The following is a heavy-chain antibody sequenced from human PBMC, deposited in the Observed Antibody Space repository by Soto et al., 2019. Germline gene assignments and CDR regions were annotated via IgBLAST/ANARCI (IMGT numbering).Heavy chain of an antibody. CDR1: GGSISSYY. V-gene: IGHV4-4*07. CDR2: IYTSGST. CDR3: ARGYSSGWRLYGMDV. Sequence: QVQLQESGPGLVKPSETLSLTCTVSGGSISSYYWSWIRQPAGKGLEWIGRIYTSGSTNYNPSLKSRVTMSVETSKNQFSLKLSSVTAADTAVYYCARGYSSGWRLYGMDVWGQGTTVTVSS. J-gene: IGHJ6*02. D-gene: IGHD6-19*01.